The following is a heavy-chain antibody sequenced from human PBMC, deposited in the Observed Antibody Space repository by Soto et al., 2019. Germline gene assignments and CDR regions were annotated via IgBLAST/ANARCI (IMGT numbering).Heavy chain of an antibody. CDR1: GGTFNSYG. D-gene: IGHD3-10*01. J-gene: IGHJ4*02. Sequence: QDHLAQSGAEVKKPGSSGTVSCKASGGTFNSYGISWVRQAPGQGLDWMGVIIPLYGTVNYAQKFQGRVSITAYKSTSTAYMDLSSLRSDDTAVYYCARVRVIRGVIPSHFGLWGQGTLVTVSS. CDR2: IIPLYGTV. CDR3: ARVRVIRGVIPSHFGL. V-gene: IGHV1-69*06.